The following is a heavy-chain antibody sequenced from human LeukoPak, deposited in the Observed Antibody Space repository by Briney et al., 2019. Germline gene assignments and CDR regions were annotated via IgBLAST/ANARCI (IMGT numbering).Heavy chain of an antibody. CDR3: VVGGSPGY. Sequence: PGVSLRLSCAASGFTVSAYAMAWVRQAPRKGLVWVSRISTDGYTTDYADFVQGRFTASRDNTKNTWSLEMSSLRAEDTAVYYCVVGGSPGYWGQGTLVTVSS. CDR1: GFTVSAYA. D-gene: IGHD2-15*01. V-gene: IGHV3-74*01. J-gene: IGHJ4*02. CDR2: ISTDGYTT.